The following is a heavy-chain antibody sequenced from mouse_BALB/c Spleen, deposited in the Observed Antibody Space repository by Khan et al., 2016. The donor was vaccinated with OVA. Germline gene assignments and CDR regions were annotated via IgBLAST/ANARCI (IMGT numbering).Heavy chain of an antibody. J-gene: IGHJ2*01. CDR2: INPHIGET. CDR1: GYSFTSYF. D-gene: IGHD1-1*01. V-gene: IGHV1-20*02. CDR3: TRIYRSDFDY. Sequence: VQLQQSGPELVRPGASVKISCKASGYSFTSYFMNWVMQSHGKSLEWIGRINPHIGETFYNQRFKDKATLTVDVSSSTAYMQLRSLASEDSAVYYCTRIYRSDFDYWGQGTTLTVSS.